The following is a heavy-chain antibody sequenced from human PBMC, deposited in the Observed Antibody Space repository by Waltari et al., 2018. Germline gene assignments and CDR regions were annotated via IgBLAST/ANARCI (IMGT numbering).Heavy chain of an antibody. CDR3: ARRQWLDTDINYYYGMDV. CDR1: GGTFSSYA. D-gene: IGHD6-19*01. CDR2: IIPILGTA. Sequence: QVQLVQSGAEVKKPGSSVKVSCKASGGTFSSYAISWVRPAPGQGLEWMVGIIPILGTANYVQKVQGRATSTADESTSPAYMELSSWRSEDTAVYYCARRQWLDTDINYYYGMDVWGQGTTVTVSS. J-gene: IGHJ6*02. V-gene: IGHV1-69*01.